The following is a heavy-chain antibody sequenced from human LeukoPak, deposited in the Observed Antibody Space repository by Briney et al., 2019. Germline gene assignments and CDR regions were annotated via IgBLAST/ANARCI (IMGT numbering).Heavy chain of an antibody. J-gene: IGHJ5*02. V-gene: IGHV4-59*01. Sequence: SETLSLTCTVSGGSISSYYWSWIRQPPGKGVEWVGYIYYSGSTNYNPSLKSRVTISVDTSKNQFSLKLSSVTPADTAVYYCARGGYYGSGNDFRFDPWGQGTLVTVSS. CDR2: IYYSGST. D-gene: IGHD3-10*01. CDR1: GGSISSYY. CDR3: ARGGYYGSGNDFRFDP.